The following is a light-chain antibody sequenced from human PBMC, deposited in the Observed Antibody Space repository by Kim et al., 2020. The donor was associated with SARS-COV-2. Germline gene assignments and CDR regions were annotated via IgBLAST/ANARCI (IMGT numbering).Light chain of an antibody. Sequence: SYELTQPLSVSVALGQTATIPCGGNNIENKNVHWYHQRPGQAPVLVMYRDKMRPSGIPERLSGSNSGNTATLTISRVEAGDEGDYYCQGWDSRTVVFGGG. CDR3: QGWDSRTVV. CDR2: RDK. V-gene: IGLV3-9*01. CDR1: NIENKN. J-gene: IGLJ2*01.